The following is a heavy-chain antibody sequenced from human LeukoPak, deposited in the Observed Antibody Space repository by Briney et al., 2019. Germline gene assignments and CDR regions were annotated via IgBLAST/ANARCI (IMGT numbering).Heavy chain of an antibody. Sequence: GGSLRLSCAATGFPFYGYWMTWLRQAPGKGLEWVANIKHDESETNYADSVKGRFTISRDNAKNSLYLQVNSLRAEDTAVYYCARNQRRLDYWGQGTLVTVSS. CDR2: IKHDESET. V-gene: IGHV3-7*01. CDR1: GFPFYGYW. D-gene: IGHD1-14*01. CDR3: ARNQRRLDY. J-gene: IGHJ4*02.